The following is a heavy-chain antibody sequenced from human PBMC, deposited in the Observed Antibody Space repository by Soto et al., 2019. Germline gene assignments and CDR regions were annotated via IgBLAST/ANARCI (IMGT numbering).Heavy chain of an antibody. V-gene: IGHV4-59*01. D-gene: IGHD6-19*01. CDR2: IYYSGST. Sequence: ETLCLTCTVSGGYISSYYWSWIRQPPGKGLEWIGYIYYSGSTNYNPSLKSRVTISVDTSKNQFSLKLSSVTAADTAVYYCARIAVAGFDYLVQGTLVTVSS. CDR3: ARIAVAGFDY. CDR1: GGYISSYY. J-gene: IGHJ4*02.